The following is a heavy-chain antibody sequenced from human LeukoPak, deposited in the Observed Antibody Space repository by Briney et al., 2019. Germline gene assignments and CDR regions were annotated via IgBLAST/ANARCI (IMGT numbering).Heavy chain of an antibody. CDR2: ISGSGSDL. CDR1: GFSFSDYY. CDR3: ARSIGYYYTMDV. J-gene: IGHJ6*02. D-gene: IGHD3-22*01. Sequence: GGSLRLSCVACGFSFSDYYMSWIRQAPGRGLEWISYISGSGSDLYYADSVKGRFTISRDNANNSLYLQMNSLRAEDTAVYHCARSIGYYYTMDVWGQGTTVTVSS. V-gene: IGHV3-11*01.